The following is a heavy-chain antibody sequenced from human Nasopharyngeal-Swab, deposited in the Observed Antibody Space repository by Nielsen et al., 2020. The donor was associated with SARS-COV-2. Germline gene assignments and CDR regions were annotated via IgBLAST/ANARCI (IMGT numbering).Heavy chain of an antibody. V-gene: IGHV3-23*01. CDR1: GITFSSYS. CDR2: ISDDEST. D-gene: IGHD2-21*02. J-gene: IGHJ4*02. Sequence: GEGLKISCAASGITFSSYSMRWARQAQGKGLEWVSGISDDESTYYADSVKGRFTISRDNSKNTLYLQMNSLRGEDTAVYYCAKRAEGGCGGDCYLDYWGQGTLVTVSS. CDR3: AKRAEGGCGGDCYLDY.